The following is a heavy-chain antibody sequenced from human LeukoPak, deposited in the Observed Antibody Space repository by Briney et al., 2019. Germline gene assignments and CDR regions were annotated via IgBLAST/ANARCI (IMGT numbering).Heavy chain of an antibody. D-gene: IGHD3-3*01. CDR1: GGSFSGYY. CDR3: ARAKLYMDFWSNAFDI. Sequence: SETLSLTCAVYGGSFSGYYWSWIRQPPGKGLEWIGEINHSGSTNYNPSLKSRVTISVDTSKNPFSLKLSSVTAADTAVYYCARAKLYMDFWSNAFDIWGQGTMVTVSS. J-gene: IGHJ3*02. V-gene: IGHV4-34*01. CDR2: INHSGST.